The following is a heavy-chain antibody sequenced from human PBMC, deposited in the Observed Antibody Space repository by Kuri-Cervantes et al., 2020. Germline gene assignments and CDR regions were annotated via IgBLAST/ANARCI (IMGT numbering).Heavy chain of an antibody. J-gene: IGHJ6*03. CDR3: ARGKYSSSWYGYYYMDV. Sequence: SETLSLTCSVSGGSINNYFWNWIRQPPGKGLEWIGYIYYSGYTNYNPSLKSRVTISADTSENQFSLKLSSVTAADTAVYYCARGKYSSSWYGYYYMDVWGKGTTVTVSS. D-gene: IGHD6-13*01. V-gene: IGHV4-59*12. CDR1: GGSINNYF. CDR2: IYYSGYT.